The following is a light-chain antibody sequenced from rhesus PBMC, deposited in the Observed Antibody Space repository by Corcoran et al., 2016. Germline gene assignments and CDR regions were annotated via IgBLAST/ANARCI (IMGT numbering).Light chain of an antibody. J-gene: IGKJ1*01. CDR2: VSS. Sequence: DIVLTQSPATLSLSPGERATLSCRASQSVRNSLAWYQQMPGQVPRLLIFVSSTRVSGIPGRISGSGSGTDFTLTISSLEPEDFGIYYCQHYITWPRTFGQGTKVEFK. CDR1: QSVRNS. CDR3: QHYITWPRT. V-gene: IGKV3-42*03.